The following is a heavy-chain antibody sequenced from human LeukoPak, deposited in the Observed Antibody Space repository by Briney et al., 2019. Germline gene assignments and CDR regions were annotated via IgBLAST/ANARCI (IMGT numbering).Heavy chain of an antibody. J-gene: IGHJ3*02. CDR3: AKDSSGLRDAFDI. D-gene: IGHD3-22*01. CDR2: ISWNSGSI. V-gene: IGHV3-9*03. CDR1: GFTFDDYA. Sequence: GGSLRLSCAASGFTFDDYAMHWVRQAPGKGPEWVSGISWNSGSIGYADSVKGRFTISRDNAKNSLYLQMNRLRAEDMALYYCAKDSSGLRDAFDIWGQGTMVTVSS.